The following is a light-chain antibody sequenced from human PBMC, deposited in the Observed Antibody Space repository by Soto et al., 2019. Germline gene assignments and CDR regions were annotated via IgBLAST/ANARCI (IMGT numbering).Light chain of an antibody. CDR3: QQYNNWPPPLT. CDR1: QSVSSI. J-gene: IGKJ4*01. Sequence: EIVMTQSPATLSVSPGERATLSCRVSQSVSSILAWYQQKPGQAPRLPICGASTGATGIPARVSGSGSGTELTPTNSSPPSENFAVYYCQQYNNWPPPLTFGGGTKVEIK. V-gene: IGKV3-15*01. CDR2: GAS.